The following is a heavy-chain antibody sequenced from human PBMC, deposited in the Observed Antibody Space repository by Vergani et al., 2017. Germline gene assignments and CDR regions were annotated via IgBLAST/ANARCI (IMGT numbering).Heavy chain of an antibody. Sequence: QVQLQESGPGLVKPSETLSLTCTVSGGPISSYYWSWIRQPPGTGLEWIGYIYYSGCTNYNPSLKSRVTVSVDTSKNQFSLRLSSVTAADTDVYNCARRGYYYDSSGYPDWYFDLWGRGTLVTVSS. V-gene: IGHV4-59*08. CDR1: GGPISSYY. CDR2: IYYSGCT. D-gene: IGHD3-22*01. J-gene: IGHJ2*01. CDR3: ARRGYYYDSSGYPDWYFDL.